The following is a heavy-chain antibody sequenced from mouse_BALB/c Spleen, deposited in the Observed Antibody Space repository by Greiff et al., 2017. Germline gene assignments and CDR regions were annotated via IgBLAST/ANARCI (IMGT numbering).Heavy chain of an antibody. J-gene: IGHJ2*01. Sequence: EVMLVESGGGLVQPGGSRKLSCAASGFTFSSFGMHWVRQAPEKGLEWVAYISSGSSTIYYADTVKGRFTISRDNPKNTLFLQMTSLRSEDTAMYYCARGGAARFDYWGQGTTLTVSS. CDR1: GFTFSSFG. CDR3: ARGGAARFDY. D-gene: IGHD3-3*01. CDR2: ISSGSSTI. V-gene: IGHV5-17*02.